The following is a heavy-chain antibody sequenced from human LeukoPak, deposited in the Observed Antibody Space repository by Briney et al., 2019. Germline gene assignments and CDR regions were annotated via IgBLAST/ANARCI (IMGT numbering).Heavy chain of an antibody. Sequence: GASVKVSCKASGYIFTSYNIYWVRQAPGQGLEWMGIINPSGGSTNYAQKFQGRVTMTRDTSTSTVYMELSSLRSEDTAVYYCARVPGVYYDISIGFGSGWFDPWGQGILVTVSS. CDR2: INPSGGST. D-gene: IGHD3-9*01. CDR1: GYIFTSYN. V-gene: IGHV1-46*01. CDR3: ARVPGVYYDISIGFGSGWFDP. J-gene: IGHJ5*02.